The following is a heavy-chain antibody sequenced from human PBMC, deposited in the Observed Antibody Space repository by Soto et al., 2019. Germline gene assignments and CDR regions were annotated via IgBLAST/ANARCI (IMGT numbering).Heavy chain of an antibody. J-gene: IGHJ6*02. Sequence: SETLSLTCAVSGYSIASGYYWAWIRQSPGKGLEWIGSIYHAGSVYYNPSLNSRVAVSLDTSKNHFSLKLTSVTAADAAVYYCARTFDYYGMDVWGQGTTVTVSS. CDR3: ARTFDYYGMDV. CDR1: GYSIASGYY. CDR2: IYHAGSV. V-gene: IGHV4-38-2*01.